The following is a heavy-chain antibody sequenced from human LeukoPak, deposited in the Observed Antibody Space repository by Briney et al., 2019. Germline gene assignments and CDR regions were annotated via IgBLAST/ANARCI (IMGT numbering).Heavy chain of an antibody. CDR3: AKDHRAYCGGDCVDFDY. Sequence: QTGGSLRLSCAASGFTFSSYGMHWVRQAPGKGLEWLAFIRYDGSNKYYADSVKGRFTISRDNSKNTLYLQMNSLRAEDTAVYYCAKDHRAYCGGDCVDFDYWGQGTLVTVSS. D-gene: IGHD2-21*02. CDR2: IRYDGSNK. CDR1: GFTFSSYG. V-gene: IGHV3-30*02. J-gene: IGHJ4*02.